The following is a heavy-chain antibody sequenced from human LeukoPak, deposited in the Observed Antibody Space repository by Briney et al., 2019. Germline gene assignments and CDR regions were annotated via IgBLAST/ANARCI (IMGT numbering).Heavy chain of an antibody. CDR2: IKQDGSEN. Sequence: GGSLRLSCVASGFTFSSYWMSWVRQAPGKGLEWVANIKQDGSENYNVDSVKGRFTVSGDNAKNSLYLQMNSLRAEDTAVYYCAREEQQLVYFDYWGQGTLVTVSS. CDR3: AREEQQLVYFDY. V-gene: IGHV3-7*01. D-gene: IGHD6-13*01. J-gene: IGHJ4*02. CDR1: GFTFSSYW.